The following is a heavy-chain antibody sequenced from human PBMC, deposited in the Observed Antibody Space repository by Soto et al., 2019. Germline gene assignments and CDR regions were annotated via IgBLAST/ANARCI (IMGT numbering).Heavy chain of an antibody. CDR2: IKSKTDGGTT. CDR3: TTGSTVGYMDV. V-gene: IGHV3-15*01. Sequence: VQLVESGGGLVKPGGSLRLSCAVSGFTFNNAWMSWVRQAPGKGLEWVGRIKSKTDGGTTDYAAPVKGRFTISRDDSKNTLYLQMNSLKTEDTAVYYCTTGSTVGYMDVWGKGTTVTVSS. CDR1: GFTFNNAW. J-gene: IGHJ6*03. D-gene: IGHD4-17*01.